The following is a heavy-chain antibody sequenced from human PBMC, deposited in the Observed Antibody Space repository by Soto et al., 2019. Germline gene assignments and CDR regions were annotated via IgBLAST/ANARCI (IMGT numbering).Heavy chain of an antibody. CDR3: ARVRAARPYYYGMDV. J-gene: IGHJ6*02. CDR1: GYTFTGYY. V-gene: IGHV1-2*02. CDR2: INPNSGGT. Sequence: GASVKVSCKASGYTFTGYYMHWVRQAPGQGLEWMGWINPNSGGTNYAQEFQGRVTMTRDTSISTAYMELSRLRSDDTAVYYCARVRAARPYYYGMDVWGQGTTVTVSS. D-gene: IGHD6-6*01.